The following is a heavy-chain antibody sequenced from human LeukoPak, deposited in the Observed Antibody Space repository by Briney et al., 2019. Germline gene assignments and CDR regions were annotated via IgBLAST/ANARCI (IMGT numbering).Heavy chain of an antibody. CDR1: GFVFSDYY. D-gene: IGHD5-18*01. CDR3: ARVDTVMAYYFDL. Sequence: KPGGSLRLSCTASGFVFSDYYMNWIRQAPGKGLEWLAYIGSSRRFRNHADSVKGRFTISRDNAKNTLYLEMNSLRVEDTAVYYCARVDTVMAYYFDLWGQGTLVTVSS. V-gene: IGHV3-11*05. J-gene: IGHJ4*02. CDR2: IGSSRRFR.